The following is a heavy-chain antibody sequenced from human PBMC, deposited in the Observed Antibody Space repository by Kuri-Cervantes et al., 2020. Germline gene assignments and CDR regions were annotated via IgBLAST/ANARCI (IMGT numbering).Heavy chain of an antibody. CDR3: ASLYGSGSYGARPLDY. CDR2: IKQDGSEK. J-gene: IGHJ4*02. CDR1: GFTFSSYW. V-gene: IGHV3-7*01. D-gene: IGHD3-10*01. Sequence: LSLTCAASGFTFSSYWMSWVRQASGKGLEWVANIKQDGSEKYYVDSVKGRFTISRDNAKNSLYLQMNSLRAEDTAVYYCASLYGSGSYGARPLDYWGQGTLVTVSS.